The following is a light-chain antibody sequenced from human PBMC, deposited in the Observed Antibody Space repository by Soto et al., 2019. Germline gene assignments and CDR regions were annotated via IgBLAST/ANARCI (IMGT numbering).Light chain of an antibody. CDR3: QQRNRYSLT. Sequence: IQMTQPPPTLPASVGERVTITCRASHSISSCLAWYQQKPGKAPRLVMYDASSWESGIPSRFSGSGSGTEFTLTISSLEPDDSAAYYCQQRNRYSLTFGQGTRVEIK. J-gene: IGKJ5*01. CDR1: HSISSC. V-gene: IGKV1-5*01. CDR2: DAS.